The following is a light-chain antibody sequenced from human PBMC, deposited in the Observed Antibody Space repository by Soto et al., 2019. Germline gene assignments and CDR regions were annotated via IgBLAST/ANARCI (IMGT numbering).Light chain of an antibody. CDR2: GAS. CDR1: QSVSNTY. J-gene: IGKJ1*01. CDR3: QRYDSSSWT. V-gene: IGKV3-20*01. Sequence: ESGFTQLPCTLSLYQGDTATLSCRASQSVSNTYLAWYQQKPGQAPRLLIYGASSRATGFPDRFSGSGSGTDFTLTISRLETEDFAVYYCQRYDSSSWTFGQGTKVDIK.